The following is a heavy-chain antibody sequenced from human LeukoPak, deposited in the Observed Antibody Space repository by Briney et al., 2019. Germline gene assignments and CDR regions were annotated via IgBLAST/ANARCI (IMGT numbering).Heavy chain of an antibody. CDR1: GGSIPTSTYH. J-gene: IGHJ5*02. CDR2: IYYSGST. V-gene: IGHV4-39*07. CDR3: ARGRLDCSSTSCASESWFDP. Sequence: PSETLSLTCTVSGGSIPTSTYHWGWIRQPPGKGLEWIGNIYYSGSTYYNPSLKSRVTISVDTSKNQFSLKLRSVTAADTAVYYCARGRLDCSSTSCASESWFDPWGQGTLVTVSS. D-gene: IGHD2-2*01.